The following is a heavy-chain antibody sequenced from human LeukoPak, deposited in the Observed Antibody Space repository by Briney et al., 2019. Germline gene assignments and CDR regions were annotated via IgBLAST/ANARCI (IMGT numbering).Heavy chain of an antibody. V-gene: IGHV3-30*18. D-gene: IGHD6-13*01. CDR2: ISFDGSNK. CDR3: AKDFGSSWSGYYYGMDV. CDR1: GFTFSSYG. J-gene: IGHJ6*02. Sequence: GSLRLSCAASGFTFSSYGMHWVRQAPGKGLEWVAIISFDGSNKYYADSVKGRFTISRDNSKNTLYLQMNSLRAEDTAVYYCAKDFGSSWSGYYYGMDVWGQGTTVTVSS.